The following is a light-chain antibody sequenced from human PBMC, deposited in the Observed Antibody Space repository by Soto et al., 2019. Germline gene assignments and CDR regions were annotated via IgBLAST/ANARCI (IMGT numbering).Light chain of an antibody. J-gene: IGKJ5*01. Sequence: DIVMTQTPLSLSVTPGQPASISCKSSQSLLHTNGKTYLCWCLQKPGHPPQLLIYEVSNRFSGVQERFSGSGSGTDFTLKISRVEAEDVGVYYCMQNIQVPITFGQGTRLDIK. CDR3: MQNIQVPIT. CDR1: QSLLHTNGKTY. CDR2: EVS. V-gene: IGKV2D-29*01.